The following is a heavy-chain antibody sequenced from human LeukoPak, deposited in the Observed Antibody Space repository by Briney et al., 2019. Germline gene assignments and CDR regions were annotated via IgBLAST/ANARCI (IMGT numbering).Heavy chain of an antibody. CDR3: ARDLLWFGEPPFFDY. J-gene: IGHJ4*02. V-gene: IGHV1-8*01. CDR1: GYTFSSYD. D-gene: IGHD3-10*01. CDR2: MNPNSGNT. Sequence: GASVKVSCKASGYTFSSYDIHWVRQATGQGLEWMGWMNPNSGNTGYAQKFQGRVTMTRTPSISTAYMELRNLRSDDTAVYYCARDLLWFGEPPFFDYWGQGTLVTVSS.